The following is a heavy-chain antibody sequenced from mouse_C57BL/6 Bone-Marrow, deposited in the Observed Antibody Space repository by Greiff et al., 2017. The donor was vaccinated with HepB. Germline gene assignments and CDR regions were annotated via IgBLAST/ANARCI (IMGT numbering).Heavy chain of an antibody. Sequence: VQRVESGPELVKPGASVKISCKASGYSFSSSWMNWVKQRPGKGLEWIGRIYPGDGDTNYNGKFKGKATLTADKSSSTAYMQLSSLTSEDSAVYFCAITTVVAKGDYWGQGTTLTVSS. D-gene: IGHD1-1*01. V-gene: IGHV1-82*01. CDR3: AITTVVAKGDY. J-gene: IGHJ2*01. CDR2: IYPGDGDT. CDR1: GYSFSSSW.